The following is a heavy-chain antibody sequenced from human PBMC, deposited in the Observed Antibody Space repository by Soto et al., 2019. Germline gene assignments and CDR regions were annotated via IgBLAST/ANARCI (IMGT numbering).Heavy chain of an antibody. J-gene: IGHJ6*02. CDR3: ARAGCDGGSCYTLVGLRYGMDV. CDR2: ISYDGNNK. Sequence: QVQLVESGGGVVQPGRSLRLSCAASGFTFSNYVMYWVRQAPGKGLERVAVISYDGNNKYYADSVKGRFTISRDNSKNTLYLQMNSLRGEDTAVYYCARAGCDGGSCYTLVGLRYGMDVWGQGTTVTVSS. CDR1: GFTFSNYV. D-gene: IGHD2-15*01. V-gene: IGHV3-30-3*01.